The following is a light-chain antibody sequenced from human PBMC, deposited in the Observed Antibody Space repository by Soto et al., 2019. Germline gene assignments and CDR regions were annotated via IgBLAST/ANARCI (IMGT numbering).Light chain of an antibody. CDR1: QSVLFSASNKNY. Sequence: DIVMTQSPDSLAVSLGERATINCKSSQSVLFSASNKNYLAWYQQKPGLPPKLIVYWASTRESGVPDRFTGSGSGTDFTLTINSLQAEDVAVYYCQQYYSSPWAFGQGTRVEIK. CDR3: QQYYSSPWA. J-gene: IGKJ1*01. CDR2: WAS. V-gene: IGKV4-1*01.